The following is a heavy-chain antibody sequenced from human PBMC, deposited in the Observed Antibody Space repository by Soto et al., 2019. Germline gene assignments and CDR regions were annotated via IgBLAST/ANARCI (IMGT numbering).Heavy chain of an antibody. D-gene: IGHD3-22*01. CDR1: GFTFSSYG. J-gene: IGHJ4*02. Sequence: GGSLRLSCAASGFTFSSYGMHWVRQAPGKGLEWVAVIWYDGSNKYYADSVKGRFTISRDNSKNTLYLQMNSLRAEDTAVYYCARDDTYYDSSGYQIPLFDYWGQGTLVTVSS. CDR3: ARDDTYYDSSGYQIPLFDY. CDR2: IWYDGSNK. V-gene: IGHV3-33*01.